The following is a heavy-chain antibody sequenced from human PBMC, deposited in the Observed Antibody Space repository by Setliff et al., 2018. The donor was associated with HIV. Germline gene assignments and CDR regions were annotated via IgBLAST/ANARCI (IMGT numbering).Heavy chain of an antibody. CDR3: ARDRPPSTVDMLGAFDR. V-gene: IGHV4-39*07. J-gene: IGHJ3*02. CDR1: GGSISSSSYY. D-gene: IGHD4-17*01. CDR2: IYYSGTT. Sequence: SETLSLTCTVSGGSISSSSYYWGWIRQPPGKGLEWIGSIYYSGTTKYNPSLKSRVTMSVDTSKNQLSLKLSSLTAADTAVYYCARDRPPSTVDMLGAFDRWGQGTMVTVSS.